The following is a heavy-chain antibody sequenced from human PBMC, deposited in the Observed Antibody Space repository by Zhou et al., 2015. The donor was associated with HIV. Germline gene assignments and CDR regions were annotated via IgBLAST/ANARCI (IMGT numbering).Heavy chain of an antibody. J-gene: IGHJ3*02. CDR3: AKLLLYDSSPRGAFDI. D-gene: IGHD3-22*01. CDR2: IWYDGSNN. Sequence: QVQLVESGGGVVQPGRSLRLSCAASGFTFSSYGMHWVRQAPGKGLEWVAVIWYDGSNNYYADSMKGRFTISRDNSNNTLYLQMSSLRADDTAVYYCAKLLLYDSSPRGAFDIWGQGQWSPSLQ. V-gene: IGHV3-33*06. CDR1: GFTFSSYG.